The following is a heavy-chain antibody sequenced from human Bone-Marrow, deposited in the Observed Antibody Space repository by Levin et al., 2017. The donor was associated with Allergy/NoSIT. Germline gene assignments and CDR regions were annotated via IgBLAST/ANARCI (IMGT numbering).Heavy chain of an antibody. CDR2: INHSGST. D-gene: IGHD6-13*01. V-gene: IGHV4-34*01. CDR3: ARGRYSSSCLLDWFDP. J-gene: IGHJ5*02. CDR1: GGSFRGYY. Sequence: SQTLSLTCAVYGGSFRGYYWSWIRQPPGKGLEWIGEINHSGSTNYNPSLKSRVTISVDTSKNQFSLKLSSVTAADTAVYYCARGRYSSSCLLDWFDPWGQGTLVTVSS.